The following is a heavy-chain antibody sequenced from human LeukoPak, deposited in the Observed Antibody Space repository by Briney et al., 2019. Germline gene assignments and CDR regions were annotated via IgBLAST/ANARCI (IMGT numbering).Heavy chain of an antibody. CDR2: INHSGST. CDR1: GGSFSGYY. CDR3: ARVPHYHHGMDV. J-gene: IGHJ6*02. V-gene: IGHV4-34*01. Sequence: SETLSLTCAVYGGSFSGYYWSWIRQPPGKGLEWIGEINHSGSTNYNPSLKSRVTISVDTSKNQFSLKLSSVTAEDTAVYYCARVPHYHHGMDVWGQGTTVTVSS.